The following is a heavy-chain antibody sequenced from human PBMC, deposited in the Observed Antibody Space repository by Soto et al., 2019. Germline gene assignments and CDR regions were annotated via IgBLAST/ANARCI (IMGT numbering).Heavy chain of an antibody. CDR1: GGSFSGYY. J-gene: IGHJ6*02. Sequence: SSETLSLTCAVYGGSFSGYYWTWIRQPPGKGLEWIGEINHSGSTNYNPSLKSRVTISVDTSKNQFSLKLSSVTAADTAVYYCARGRGGCSGGSCNLDPDYYYGMDVWGQGTTVTVSS. CDR3: ARGRGGCSGGSCNLDPDYYYGMDV. V-gene: IGHV4-34*01. CDR2: INHSGST. D-gene: IGHD2-15*01.